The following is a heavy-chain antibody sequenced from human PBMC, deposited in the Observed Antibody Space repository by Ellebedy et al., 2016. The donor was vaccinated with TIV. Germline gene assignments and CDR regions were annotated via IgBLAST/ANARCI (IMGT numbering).Heavy chain of an antibody. CDR2: SYYSGST. D-gene: IGHD4-11*01. CDR3: ATYSMGRLDY. CDR1: GGSSSSYY. J-gene: IGHJ4*02. V-gene: IGHV4-59*08. Sequence: GSLRLSCTVSGGSSSSYYWSWIRQTPGKGLEWIGYSYYSGSTNYNPSLKSRVTISVDTSMNQFSLKLSSVTAADTAVYYCATYSMGRLDYWGQGTLVTVSS.